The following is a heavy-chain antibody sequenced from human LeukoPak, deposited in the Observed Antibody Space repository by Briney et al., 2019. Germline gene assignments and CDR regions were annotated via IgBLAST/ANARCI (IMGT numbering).Heavy chain of an antibody. CDR3: ALNRGSGWYFHY. CDR1: GFTLSNAW. J-gene: IGHJ4*02. Sequence: GGSLRLSCAASGFTLSNAWMNWVRQAPGKGLEWVAVISYDGSNRYVDSVKGRFTISRDNSKNTLYLQMNSLRAEDTAVYYCALNRGSGWYFHYWGQGTLVTVSS. D-gene: IGHD6-19*01. V-gene: IGHV3-30*03. CDR2: ISYDGSNR.